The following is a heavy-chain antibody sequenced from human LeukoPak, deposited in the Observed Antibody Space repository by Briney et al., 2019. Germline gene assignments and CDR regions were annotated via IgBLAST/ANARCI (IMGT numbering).Heavy chain of an antibody. D-gene: IGHD5-24*01. CDR2: IGYSAGDT. V-gene: IGHV3-23*01. Sequence: PGGSLRLSCAASGFTVSSYAMTWVRQAPGKGLEWVSAIGYSAGDTYYADSVKGRFTISRDNSMNTLYLQMSSLRADDTALYYWAKDDDGHHQGVDHWGQGTLVTVSS. CDR1: GFTVSSYA. J-gene: IGHJ4*02. CDR3: AKDDDGHHQGVDH.